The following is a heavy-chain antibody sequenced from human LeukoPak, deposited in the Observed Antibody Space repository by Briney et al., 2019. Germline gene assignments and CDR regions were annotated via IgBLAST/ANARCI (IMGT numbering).Heavy chain of an antibody. V-gene: IGHV4-59*08. Sequence: SETLSLTCTVSDDSINNNYWSWIRQPPGKELECIGYIHYSGSTNYNPSLKSRVTISIDTSKNQFSLKLNSVTAADTAVYYCARRGLNRQNLDYWGQGTLVTVSS. CDR3: ARRGLNRQNLDY. CDR1: DDSINNNY. D-gene: IGHD1-14*01. CDR2: IHYSGST. J-gene: IGHJ4*02.